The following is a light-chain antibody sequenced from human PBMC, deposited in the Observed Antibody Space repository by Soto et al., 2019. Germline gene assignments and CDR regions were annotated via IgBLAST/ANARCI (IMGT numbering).Light chain of an antibody. Sequence: QAVVTQPPSVSGAPGQRVTIACTGSSSNIGAGSDVHWYQQLPGTAPKLVIYANNNRPSGVPDRFSGSKSGTSASLAITGLQAKDEADYYCQSYDSSPSGYVVGTGTKLTVL. V-gene: IGLV1-40*01. CDR2: ANN. CDR1: SSNIGAGSD. CDR3: QSYDSSPSGYV. J-gene: IGLJ1*01.